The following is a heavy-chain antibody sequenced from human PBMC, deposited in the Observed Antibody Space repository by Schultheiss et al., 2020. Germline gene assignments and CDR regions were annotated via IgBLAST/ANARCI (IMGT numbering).Heavy chain of an antibody. J-gene: IGHJ4*02. CDR1: GGSVSSGAFS. CDR3: ARATGRVGLFDY. Sequence: SETLSLTCAVSGGSVSSGAFSWSWIRQPPGKGLEWIGYIYHNGHTYYNPSLKSRVTISVDRSKNQFSLKLTSVTAADTAVYYCARATGRVGLFDYWGQGTLVTVSS. V-gene: IGHV4-30-2*01. CDR2: IYHNGHT. D-gene: IGHD7-27*01.